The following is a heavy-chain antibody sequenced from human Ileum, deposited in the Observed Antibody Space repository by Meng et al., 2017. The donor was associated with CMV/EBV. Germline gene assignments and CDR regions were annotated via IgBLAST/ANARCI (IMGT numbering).Heavy chain of an antibody. V-gene: IGHV3-13*01. D-gene: IGHD5-24*01. Sequence: GGSLRLSCAASGFTFSSYDMHWVRQATGKGLEWVSAIGTAGDTYYPGSVKGRFTISRENAKNTLYLQMNSLRAEDTALYYCAKGGGDGYNGLFDYWGQGALVTVSS. J-gene: IGHJ4*02. CDR2: IGTAGDT. CDR3: AKGGGDGYNGLFDY. CDR1: GFTFSSYD.